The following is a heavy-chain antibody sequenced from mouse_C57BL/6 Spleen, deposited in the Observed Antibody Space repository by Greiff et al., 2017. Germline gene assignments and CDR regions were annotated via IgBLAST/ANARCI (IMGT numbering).Heavy chain of an antibody. CDR1: GYTFTSYW. V-gene: IGHV1-61*01. D-gene: IGHD2-5*01. CDR2: IYPSDSET. J-gene: IGHJ2*01. Sequence: QVQLQQPGAELVRPGSSVKLSCKASGYTFTSYWMDWVKQRPGQGLEWIGNIYPSDSETHYTQKFKDKATLTGDKSSSTAYMQLSSLTSEDSAVYYCARDYSNLDYWGPGTTLTVSS. CDR3: ARDYSNLDY.